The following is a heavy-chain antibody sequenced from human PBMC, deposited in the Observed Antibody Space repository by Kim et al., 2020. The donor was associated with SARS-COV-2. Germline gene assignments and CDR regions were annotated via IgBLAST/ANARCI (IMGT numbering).Heavy chain of an antibody. Sequence: DSVKGRFSIARDNAKNSLYLQMNSLRAEDTAVYYCARTYSSSWSSYAFDIWGQGTMVTVSS. J-gene: IGHJ3*02. D-gene: IGHD6-13*01. CDR3: ARTYSSSWSSYAFDI. V-gene: IGHV3-11*04.